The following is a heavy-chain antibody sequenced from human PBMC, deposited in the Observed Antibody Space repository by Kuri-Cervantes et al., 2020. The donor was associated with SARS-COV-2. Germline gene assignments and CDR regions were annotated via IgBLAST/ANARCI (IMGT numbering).Heavy chain of an antibody. CDR1: GFTFSSYW. CDR2: IKQDGSER. Sequence: GESLKIACAASGFTFSSYWMSWVRQAPGKGLECVANIKQDGSERFYVDSVKGRFTISRDNAKNSLYLQMDSLRVEDTAVYYCARDADSSSWYAYWRQGALVTVSS. J-gene: IGHJ4*02. D-gene: IGHD3-22*01. CDR3: ARDADSSSWYAY. V-gene: IGHV3-7*01.